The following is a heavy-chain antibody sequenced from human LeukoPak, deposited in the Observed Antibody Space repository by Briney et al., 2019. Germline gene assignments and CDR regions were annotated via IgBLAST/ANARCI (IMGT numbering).Heavy chain of an antibody. CDR3: ARGIRRLAAQYYFDY. V-gene: IGHV4-34*01. CDR2: INHSGGT. J-gene: IGHJ4*02. Sequence: SETLSLTCAVYGGSFSGYYWSWIRQPPGKGLEWIGEINHSGGTNYNPSLKSRVPISVDTSKNQFSLKLSSVPAADTAVYYCARGIRRLAAQYYFDYWGQGTLVTVSS. CDR1: GGSFSGYY. D-gene: IGHD2-21*01.